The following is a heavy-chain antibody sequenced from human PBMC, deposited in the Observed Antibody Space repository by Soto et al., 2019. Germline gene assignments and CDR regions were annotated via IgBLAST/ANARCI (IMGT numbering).Heavy chain of an antibody. CDR2: ISSSGSTI. V-gene: IGHV3-11*01. CDR1: VFTFSDYY. D-gene: IGHD1-7*01. Sequence: GGSLRLSCAASVFTFSDYYVSWIRQAPGKGLEWVSYISSSGSTIYHADSVKGRFTISRDNAKNSLYLQMNSLRAEDTAVYYCARDSGTTNYYYYGMDVWGQGTTVTVSS. CDR3: ARDSGTTNYYYYGMDV. J-gene: IGHJ6*02.